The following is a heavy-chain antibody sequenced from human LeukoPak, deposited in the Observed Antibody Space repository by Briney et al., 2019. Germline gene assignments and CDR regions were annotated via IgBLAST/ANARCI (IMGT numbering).Heavy chain of an antibody. CDR1: GFTFRSYA. D-gene: IGHD3-3*01. CDR2: ISGGGGST. V-gene: IGHV3-23*01. CDR3: AKAIDVWSGYYDY. Sequence: GGSLRLSCAASGFTFRSYAKSWVRQAPGKGLEWLSDISGGGGSTYYADSVKGRFTISRDNSKNTLYLQMNSLRAEDTAVYYCAKAIDVWSGYYDYWGQGTLVTVSS. J-gene: IGHJ4*02.